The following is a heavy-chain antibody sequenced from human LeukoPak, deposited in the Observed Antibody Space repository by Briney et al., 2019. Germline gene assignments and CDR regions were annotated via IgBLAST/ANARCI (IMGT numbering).Heavy chain of an antibody. Sequence: SETLSLTCGVSDGSFTYYYWAWIRQSPGKGLEWIGSIYHSGSTYYNPSLKSRVTMSVDTSKKQFSLNLSSVTAADTAVYYCATTPREYSSTWYYFDYWGQGILVTVSS. J-gene: IGHJ4*02. CDR3: ATTPREYSSTWYYFDY. CDR1: DGSFTYYY. CDR2: IYHSGST. D-gene: IGHD6-13*01. V-gene: IGHV4-38-2*01.